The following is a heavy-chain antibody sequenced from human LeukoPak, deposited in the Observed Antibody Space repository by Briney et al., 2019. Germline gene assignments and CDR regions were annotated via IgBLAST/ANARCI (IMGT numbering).Heavy chain of an antibody. CDR1: GYTFTRHS. V-gene: IGHV1-46*01. CDR2: INPNGGRT. J-gene: IGHJ4*02. Sequence: ASVKVSCKTSGYTFTRHSMHWVRQAPGQGLEWMGIINPNGGRTTYAQKIQGRVTMTRDMSTGTMYMEMSSLRSEDTAVYCCARDNNGWAWDYWGQGTLVTVPS. CDR3: ARDNNGWAWDY. D-gene: IGHD6-19*01.